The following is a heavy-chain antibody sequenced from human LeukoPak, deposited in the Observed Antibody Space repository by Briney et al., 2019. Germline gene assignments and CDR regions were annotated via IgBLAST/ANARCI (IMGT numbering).Heavy chain of an antibody. CDR3: AKDLEDSSGWSDY. V-gene: IGHV3-23*01. CDR2: ISGSGGST. D-gene: IGHD6-19*01. CDR1: GFTFSSYG. Sequence: GGTLRLSCAASGFTFSSYGMSWVRQAPGQGLEWVSAISGSGGSTNYADSVKGRFTISRDTSNNTLYLQMNSLRAEDTAVYYCAKDLEDSSGWSDYWGQGTLVTVSS. J-gene: IGHJ4*02.